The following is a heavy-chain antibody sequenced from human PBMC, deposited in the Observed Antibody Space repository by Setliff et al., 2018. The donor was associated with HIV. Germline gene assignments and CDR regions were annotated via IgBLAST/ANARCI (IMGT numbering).Heavy chain of an antibody. Sequence: SETLSLTCDVYGGSFSGFYWTWIRQPPGKGLEWIGEINHSGNTNYNPSLNSRVLVSVGTSKNQFSLKMLSVTAADTAVYYCARGLGHYGSGSSLPLGYWGQGTLVTVSS. CDR2: INHSGNT. D-gene: IGHD3-10*01. CDR3: ARGLGHYGSGSSLPLGY. CDR1: GGSFSGFY. J-gene: IGHJ4*02. V-gene: IGHV4-34*01.